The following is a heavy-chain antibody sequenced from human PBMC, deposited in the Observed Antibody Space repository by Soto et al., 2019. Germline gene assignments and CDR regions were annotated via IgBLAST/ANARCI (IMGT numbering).Heavy chain of an antibody. CDR1: GFTFSSYS. Sequence: EVQLVESGGGLVQPGGSLRLSCAVSGFTFSSYSMNWVRQAPGKGLEWVSFISERSSGSSIHYADSVKGRFTISSDNARNSLYLQMNSLRAEDTAVYDCARDMAVLADYWGQGTLVTVSS. CDR2: ISERSSGSSI. V-gene: IGHV3-48*01. J-gene: IGHJ4*02. D-gene: IGHD2-8*02. CDR3: ARDMAVLADY.